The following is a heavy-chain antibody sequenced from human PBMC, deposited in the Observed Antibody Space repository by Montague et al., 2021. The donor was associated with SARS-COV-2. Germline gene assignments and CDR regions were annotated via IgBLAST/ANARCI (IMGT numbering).Heavy chain of an antibody. CDR3: ARLGDGVVPSPILGVGPYYSYYYMDV. D-gene: IGHD3-10*01. J-gene: IGHJ6*03. V-gene: IGHV4-34*01. CDR1: GTSFSGYY. Sequence: SETLSLTSAVHGTSFSGYYWNWIRQPPGKGLEWIGEIHHGGSTNYNPSLKSRVTISADTSKNQFSLKLTSVAAADTAVYYCARLGDGVVPSPILGVGPYYSYYYMDVWGKGTTVTVSS. CDR2: IHHGGST.